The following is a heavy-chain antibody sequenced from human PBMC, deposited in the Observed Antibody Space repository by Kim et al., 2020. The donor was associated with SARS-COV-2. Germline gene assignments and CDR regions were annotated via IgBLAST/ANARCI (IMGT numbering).Heavy chain of an antibody. V-gene: IGHV1-69*01. J-gene: IGHJ5*02. Sequence: KFQGRVTITADESTSTAYMELSSLRSEDTAVYYCARSLLRGVIIENWFDPWGQGTLVTVSS. D-gene: IGHD3-10*01. CDR3: ARSLLRGVIIENWFDP.